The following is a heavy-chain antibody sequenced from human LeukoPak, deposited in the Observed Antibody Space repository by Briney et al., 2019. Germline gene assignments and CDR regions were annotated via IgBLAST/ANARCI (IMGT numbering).Heavy chain of an antibody. D-gene: IGHD4-23*01. CDR3: ARGGKATVVTM. Sequence: SETLSLTCTASGGSINGYDWSWIRQPAGKGLEWIGRIYSSGSTNYNPSLKNRVSMSVDTYKNQFSRKLTSVSAADTALYYCARGGKATVVTMWGQGILVTVSS. J-gene: IGHJ4*02. CDR1: GGSINGYD. CDR2: IYSSGST. V-gene: IGHV4-4*07.